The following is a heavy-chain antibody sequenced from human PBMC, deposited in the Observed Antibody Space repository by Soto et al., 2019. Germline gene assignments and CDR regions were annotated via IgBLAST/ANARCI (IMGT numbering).Heavy chain of an antibody. D-gene: IGHD2-2*01. V-gene: IGHV3-7*03. J-gene: IGHJ5*02. CDR1: GFDFSVYW. Sequence: GGSLRLSCAASGFDFSVYWMSWVRQAPGKGPEWVANIKFDGSEKQYVDSVKGRFTISRDNARNSVFLQMNSLRAGDTAVYYCVKDRGYCSSATCYSPRNHYFDAWGQGTLVTVSS. CDR2: IKFDGSEK. CDR3: VKDRGYCSSATCYSPRNHYFDA.